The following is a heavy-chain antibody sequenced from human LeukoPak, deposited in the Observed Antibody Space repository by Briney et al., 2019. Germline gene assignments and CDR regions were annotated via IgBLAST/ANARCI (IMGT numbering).Heavy chain of an antibody. D-gene: IGHD2/OR15-2a*01. V-gene: IGHV3-48*03. CDR3: AMEYYPQNY. CDR2: ISISGSTT. CDR1: GFIFSDFE. Sequence: GGSRRLSCAASGFIFSDFEMNWVRQPPGKGLEWVSYISISGSTTMYAESAKGGVTASRDKAKKTTYLQLNSVRVEDTAHYYCAMEYYPQNYWGQGIPVIVSS. J-gene: IGHJ4*02.